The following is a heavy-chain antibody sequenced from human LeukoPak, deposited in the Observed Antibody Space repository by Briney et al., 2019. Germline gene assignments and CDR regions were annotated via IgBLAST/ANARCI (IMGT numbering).Heavy chain of an antibody. CDR1: GFTFSSYW. J-gene: IGHJ4*02. CDR2: IKQDGSEK. Sequence: GGSLRLSCAASGFTFSSYWMSWVRQAPGKGLEWVANIKQDGSEKYYVDSVKGRFTISRDNAKNSLYLQMNSLRAEDTAVYYCARDSNSGWGYYFDYWGQGTLVTVSS. D-gene: IGHD6-19*01. CDR3: ARDSNSGWGYYFDY. V-gene: IGHV3-7*01.